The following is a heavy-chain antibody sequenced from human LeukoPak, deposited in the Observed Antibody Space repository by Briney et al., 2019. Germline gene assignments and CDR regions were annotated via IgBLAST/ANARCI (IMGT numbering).Heavy chain of an antibody. Sequence: PGGSLRLSCAASGFTFSSYAMHWVRQAPGKGLEWVAVISYDGSNKYYADSVKGRFTISRDNAKNSLYVQMNSLRAEDTVVYYCARDADSSSWYKPEDYFDYWGQGTLVTVSS. V-gene: IGHV3-30*04. J-gene: IGHJ4*02. CDR3: ARDADSSSWYKPEDYFDY. CDR2: ISYDGSNK. D-gene: IGHD6-13*01. CDR1: GFTFSSYA.